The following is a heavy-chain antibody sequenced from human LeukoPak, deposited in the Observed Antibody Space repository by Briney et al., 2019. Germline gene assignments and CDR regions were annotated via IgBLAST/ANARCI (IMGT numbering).Heavy chain of an antibody. D-gene: IGHD3-3*01. V-gene: IGHV3-7*01. CDR1: GFTFSLYW. J-gene: IGHJ4*02. CDR2: IKEDAREK. Sequence: PGGSLRLPCTPSGFTFSLYWMPWVRQAPEEGRERVTNIKEDAREKDHVDSVKGRFTISRHNGKNSLYLQMNSLRGEDTAVYYCARLNWNYADYWGQGTLVTVSS. CDR3: ARLNWNYADY.